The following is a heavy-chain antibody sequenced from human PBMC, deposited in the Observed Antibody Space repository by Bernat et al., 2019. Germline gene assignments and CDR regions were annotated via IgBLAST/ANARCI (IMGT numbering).Heavy chain of an antibody. D-gene: IGHD5-18*01. CDR3: AREPTRAIQIDKGIGYYYYGMDV. CDR1: VFTFSSYG. V-gene: IGHV3-33*01. Sequence: QVQLVESGGVVVQPGSSLRLSCAASVFTFSSYGMHWVRQAPGKGLEWLAVIWYDGSNKYYEDAVKGRFNITRDNYKKTMYLQMNSMRAEETAVYYCAREPTRAIQIDKGIGYYYYGMDVRGEGTTVTVSS. J-gene: IGHJ6*04. CDR2: IWYDGSNK.